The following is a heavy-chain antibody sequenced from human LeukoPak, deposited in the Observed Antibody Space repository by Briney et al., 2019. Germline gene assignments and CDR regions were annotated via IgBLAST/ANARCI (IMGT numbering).Heavy chain of an antibody. Sequence: AGGSLRLSCAASGFTFSSYRMNWVRQAPGKGLEWVSYIRSSSSTIYYADSVKGRFTISSDNAKNSLYMQMNTLRDEDTAVYFCARDSGYAFDTWGQGTMVTVSS. CDR1: GFTFSSYR. J-gene: IGHJ3*02. CDR2: IRSSSSTI. V-gene: IGHV3-48*02. CDR3: ARDSGYAFDT. D-gene: IGHD2-15*01.